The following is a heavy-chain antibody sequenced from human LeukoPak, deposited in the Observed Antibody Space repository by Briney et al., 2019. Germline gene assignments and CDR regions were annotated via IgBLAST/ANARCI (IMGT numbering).Heavy chain of an antibody. J-gene: IGHJ4*02. D-gene: IGHD3-22*01. CDR3: ARGNPMIVVVTPFDY. CDR1: GYTFTSYG. CDR2: ISAYNGNT. Sequence: ASVKVSCKASGYTFTSYGISWVRQAPGQGLEWMGWISAYNGNTNYAQKLQGRVTMTTDTSTSTAYMELRSLRSDDTAVYYCARGNPMIVVVTPFDYWGQGTLVTVSS. V-gene: IGHV1-18*01.